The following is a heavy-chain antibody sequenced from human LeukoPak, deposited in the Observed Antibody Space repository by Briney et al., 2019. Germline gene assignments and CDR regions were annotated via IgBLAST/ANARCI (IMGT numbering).Heavy chain of an antibody. Sequence: SQTLSLTCTVSGGSISSGSYYWGWLRQPAGKGLEWIVRINTSGSTNYNPSLKSRVTISVDTSKNQFSLKLSSVTAADTAVYYCASIQSYYFGLDVWGQGTTVTVSS. V-gene: IGHV4-61*02. CDR1: GGSISSGSYY. D-gene: IGHD4-11*01. CDR3: ASIQSYYFGLDV. J-gene: IGHJ6*02. CDR2: INTSGST.